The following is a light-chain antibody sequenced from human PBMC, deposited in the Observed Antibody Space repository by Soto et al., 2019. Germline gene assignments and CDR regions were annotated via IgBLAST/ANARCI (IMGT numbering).Light chain of an antibody. CDR2: GAS. Sequence: EIVMTQSPVTLSVSPGESATLSCRASQSVGRNLAWYQQRPGQAPRLLIYGASTRATGIPVRFSGSGSGTEFTLTIRGLQSEDCGVYLCQQYNNRPPITFGQGKRLEIK. CDR3: QQYNNRPPIT. J-gene: IGKJ5*01. V-gene: IGKV3D-15*01. CDR1: QSVGRN.